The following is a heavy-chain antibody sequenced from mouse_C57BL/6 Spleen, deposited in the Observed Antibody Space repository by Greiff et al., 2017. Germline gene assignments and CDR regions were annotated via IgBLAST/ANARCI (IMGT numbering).Heavy chain of an antibody. D-gene: IGHD2-4*01. CDR1: GYTFTDYN. CDR2: INPNNGGT. V-gene: IGHV1-18*01. CDR3: AREGVYYDYDGYFDV. Sequence: VQLQQSGPELVKPGASVKIPCKASGYTFTDYNMDWVKQSHGKSLEWIGDINPNNGGTIYNQKFKGKATLTVDKSSSTAYMELRSLTSEDTAVYYCAREGVYYDYDGYFDVWGTGTTVTVSS. J-gene: IGHJ1*03.